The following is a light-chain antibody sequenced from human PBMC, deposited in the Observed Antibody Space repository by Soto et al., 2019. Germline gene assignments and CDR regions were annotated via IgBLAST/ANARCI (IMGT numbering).Light chain of an antibody. CDR3: QQSYSNPRT. V-gene: IGKV1-39*01. Sequence: DIQMTQSPSSLSASVGDRVTITCRASQSISSYLYWYQQKPGKAPKLLIYGASSLHSGVPSRFGGSGSGTDFTLPISSLQPEDFATYFCQQSYSNPRTFGQVTKVXIK. CDR1: QSISSY. J-gene: IGKJ1*01. CDR2: GAS.